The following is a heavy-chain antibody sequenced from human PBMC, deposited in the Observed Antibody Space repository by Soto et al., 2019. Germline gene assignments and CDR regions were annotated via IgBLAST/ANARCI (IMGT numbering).Heavy chain of an antibody. Sequence: PSETLSLTCTVSGASISGNYWSWIRQPPGKGLEWIGYIYDSGSTNYSPSLQSRVTISVDRSKNQFSLKLTSVTAADTAVYFCAGRHGLDIDAYYWGQGILVTVSS. CDR2: IYDSGST. D-gene: IGHD3-10*01. J-gene: IGHJ4*02. CDR1: GASISGNY. CDR3: AGRHGLDIDAYY. V-gene: IGHV4-59*08.